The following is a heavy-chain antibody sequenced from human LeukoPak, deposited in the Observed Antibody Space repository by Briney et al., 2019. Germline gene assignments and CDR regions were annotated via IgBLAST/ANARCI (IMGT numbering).Heavy chain of an antibody. CDR1: GFTFKNYW. D-gene: IGHD5-18*01. CDR3: AWDYGYSVDY. Sequence: GGSLRLFYADSGFTFKNYWKKRVRQAPGKGLEWVAAIKQEGSEKYYVDSVKGRFTISRDNAGNSLYLQMDSLRADDTAVYYCAWDYGYSVDYWGQGTLVTVSS. V-gene: IGHV3-7*04. J-gene: IGHJ4*02. CDR2: IKQEGSEK.